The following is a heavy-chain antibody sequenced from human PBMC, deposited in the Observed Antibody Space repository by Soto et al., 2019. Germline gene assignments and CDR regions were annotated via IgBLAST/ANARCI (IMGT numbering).Heavy chain of an antibody. V-gene: IGHV1-69*12. CDR3: ASGAGMGMSY. CDR2: IIPIFDTA. CDR1: GDTFSMYA. Sequence: QVQLVQSGAEVKKPGSSVKVSCKASGDTFSMYAVNWVRQAPGQGLEWMGGIIPIFDTANSAQKFQGRVTMTADESTSTAYMEVSNLTSEDSALYCCASGAGMGMSYWGQGRRVTVSS. D-gene: IGHD6-13*01. J-gene: IGHJ4*02.